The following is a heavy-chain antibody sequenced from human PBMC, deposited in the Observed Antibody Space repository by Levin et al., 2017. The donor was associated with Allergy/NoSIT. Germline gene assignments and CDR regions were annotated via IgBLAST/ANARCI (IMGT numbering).Heavy chain of an antibody. CDR3: AKEGGRAEAGTGGFGYYYYGMDV. D-gene: IGHD6-13*01. J-gene: IGHJ6*02. CDR1: GFTFSSYA. Sequence: HGESLKISCAASGFTFSSYAMRWVRQAPGKGLEWVSAISGSGDNTYYADSVKGRFTISRDNSKNTLSLQMNSLRAEDTAVYYCAKEGGRAEAGTGGFGYYYYGMDVWGQGTTVTVSS. V-gene: IGHV3-23*01. CDR2: ISGSGDNT.